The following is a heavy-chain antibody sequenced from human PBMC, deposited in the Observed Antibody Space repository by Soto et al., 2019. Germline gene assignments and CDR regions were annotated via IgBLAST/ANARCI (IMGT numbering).Heavy chain of an antibody. V-gene: IGHV3-33*01. CDR2: IWYDGSNK. J-gene: IGHJ3*02. D-gene: IGHD3-22*01. Sequence: GGSLRLSCAASGFTFSSYGMHWVRQAPGKGLEWVAVIWYDGSNKYYADSVKGRFTISRDNSKNTLYLQMNSLRAEDTAVYYCAREQGYYYDSSGYSNHDAFDIWGQGTMVTVSS. CDR3: AREQGYYYDSSGYSNHDAFDI. CDR1: GFTFSSYG.